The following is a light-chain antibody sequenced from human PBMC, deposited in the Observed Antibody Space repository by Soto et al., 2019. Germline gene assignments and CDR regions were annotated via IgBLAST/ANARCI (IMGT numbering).Light chain of an antibody. V-gene: IGKV2-28*01. Sequence: DIVMTQSPLSLPVTPGEPASISCRSSQSLLHSNGYNYLDWYLQKSGQSPQLLIYLGSNRASGVPDRFSGSGSGTDFTLKISRVEAEDVGVYYCMQALQTLGTFGQGTRLEIK. J-gene: IGKJ5*01. CDR3: MQALQTLGT. CDR1: QSLLHSNGYNY. CDR2: LGS.